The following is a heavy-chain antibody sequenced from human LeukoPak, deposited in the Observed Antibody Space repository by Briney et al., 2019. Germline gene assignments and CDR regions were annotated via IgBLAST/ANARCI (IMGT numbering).Heavy chain of an antibody. D-gene: IGHD3-22*01. Sequence: GASLKISCKGSGYSFTSYWIGWVRQMPGKGLEWMGIIYPGDSDTRYSQSFQGQVTISADKSISTAYLQWSSLKASDTAMYYCARPRAYYYDSSLGFDYWGQGTLVTVSS. CDR1: GYSFTSYW. CDR2: IYPGDSDT. CDR3: ARPRAYYYDSSLGFDY. J-gene: IGHJ4*02. V-gene: IGHV5-51*01.